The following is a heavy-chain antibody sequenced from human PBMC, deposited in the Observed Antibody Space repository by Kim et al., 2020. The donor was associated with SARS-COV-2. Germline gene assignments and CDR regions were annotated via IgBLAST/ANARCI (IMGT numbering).Heavy chain of an antibody. CDR2: T. J-gene: IGHJ4*02. D-gene: IGHD2-15*01. V-gene: IGHV4-59*01. Sequence: TDSNPSLKSRVTILLDTSKNQFSLQLRFVTAADTAVYYCARDQGRRGYFDYWGQGTLVAVSS. CDR3: ARDQGRRGYFDY.